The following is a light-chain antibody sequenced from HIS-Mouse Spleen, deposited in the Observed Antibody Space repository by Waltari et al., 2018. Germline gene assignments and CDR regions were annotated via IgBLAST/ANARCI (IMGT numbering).Light chain of an antibody. Sequence: QSALTQPASVSGSPGQSITISRTGTRSDVGSYNLVPWYQQHPGKAPKLMIYEGSKRPSGVSNRFSGSKSGNTASLTISGLQAEDEADYYCCSYAGSSTVVFGGGTKLTVL. CDR1: RSDVGSYNL. CDR2: EGS. J-gene: IGLJ2*01. V-gene: IGLV2-23*01. CDR3: CSYAGSSTVV.